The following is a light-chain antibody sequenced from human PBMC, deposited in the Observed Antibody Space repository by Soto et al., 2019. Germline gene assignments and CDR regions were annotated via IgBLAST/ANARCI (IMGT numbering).Light chain of an antibody. V-gene: IGKV3-11*01. CDR1: QSVSSY. CDR3: QQRSNWPRT. CDR2: DAS. Sequence: VLXXXXAXXXXXXGEXAXXSXRASQSVSSYLAWYQQKPGQAPRLLIYDASNRATGIPARFSGSGSGTDFTLTISSLEPEDFAVYYCQQRSNWPRTFGQGTKVDI. J-gene: IGKJ1*01.